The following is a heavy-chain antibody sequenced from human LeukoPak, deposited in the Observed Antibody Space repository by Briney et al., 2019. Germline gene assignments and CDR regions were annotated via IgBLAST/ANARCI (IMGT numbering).Heavy chain of an antibody. D-gene: IGHD5-24*01. CDR2: ITRSGSTI. CDR3: ATSPTENCVKEMRFDP. V-gene: IGHV3-11*01. Sequence: KPGGSLRLSCAASGSIFSVYYMSWIRQAPGKGLEWISYITRSGSTIYYAESVRGRFTISRDDAKNSLYLQMNSLRAEDTAVYYCATSPTENCVKEMRFDPWGLGTLVIVSS. J-gene: IGHJ5*02. CDR1: GSIFSVYY.